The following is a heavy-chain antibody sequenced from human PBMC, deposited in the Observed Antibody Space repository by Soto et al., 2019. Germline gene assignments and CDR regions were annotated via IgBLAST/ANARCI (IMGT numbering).Heavy chain of an antibody. J-gene: IGHJ4*02. CDR3: ARVLPLPYYYDSSGYAD. CDR1: GYTVTGYY. Sequence: ASVKVTCKASGYTVTGYYMHWVRRAPGQGLEWMGWINPNSGGTNYAQKFQGRVTMTRDTSISTAYMELSRLRSDDTAVYYCARVLPLPYYYDSSGYADWGQGTLVTVSP. CDR2: INPNSGGT. V-gene: IGHV1-2*02. D-gene: IGHD3-22*01.